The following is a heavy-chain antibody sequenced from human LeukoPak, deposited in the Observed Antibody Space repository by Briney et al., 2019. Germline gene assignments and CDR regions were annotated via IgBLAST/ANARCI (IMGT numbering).Heavy chain of an antibody. CDR2: VRDRANSYAT. CDR3: TRQRPQTGTFDY. D-gene: IGHD3-9*01. CDR1: GFSFSDSP. V-gene: IGHV3-73*01. J-gene: IGHJ4*02. Sequence: GGSLKLSCAASGFSFSDSPMHWVRQASGKGLEWVGRVRDRANSYATGYAASVEGRFTISRDDSENTAYLQMNSLIIEDTAAYYCTRQRPQTGTFDYWGQGVLVTVSS.